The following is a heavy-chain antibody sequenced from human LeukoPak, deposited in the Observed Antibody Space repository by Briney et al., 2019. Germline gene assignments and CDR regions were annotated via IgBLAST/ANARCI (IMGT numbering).Heavy chain of an antibody. J-gene: IGHJ4*02. CDR1: GFIFSNYE. Sequence: TGRSLRLSCAASGFIFSNYEMNWVRQAPGKGLEWISYISSSGSTIYYADSAKGRFTISRDNAQNSLFLQMNSLRAEDTAVYYCARITRRTGYNHDFDYWGQGTLVTVSS. CDR2: ISSSGSTI. CDR3: ARITRRTGYNHDFDY. D-gene: IGHD5-24*01. V-gene: IGHV3-48*03.